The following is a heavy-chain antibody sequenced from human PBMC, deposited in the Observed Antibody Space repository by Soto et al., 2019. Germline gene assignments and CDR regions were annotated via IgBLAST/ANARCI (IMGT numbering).Heavy chain of an antibody. CDR2: ISYDGSNK. V-gene: IGHV3-30-3*01. CDR3: ARDNADTAMVVLSFYGMDV. J-gene: IGHJ6*02. D-gene: IGHD5-18*01. CDR1: GFTFSSYA. Sequence: QVQLVESGGGVVQPGRSLRLSCAASGFTFSSYAMHWVRQAPGKGLEWVAVISYDGSNKYYADSVKGRITISRDNSKNTLYLQRNSLRAEDTAVYYCARDNADTAMVVLSFYGMDVWGQGTTVTVSS.